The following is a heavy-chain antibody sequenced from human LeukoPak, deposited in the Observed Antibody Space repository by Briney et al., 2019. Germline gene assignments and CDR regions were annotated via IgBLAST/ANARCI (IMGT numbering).Heavy chain of an antibody. CDR2: IIPIFGTA. J-gene: IGHJ3*02. D-gene: IGHD6-6*01. CDR3: ARQSEQLVPTAFDAFDI. Sequence: SVKVSCKASGGTFSSYAISWVRQAPGQGLEWMGGIIPIFGTANYAQKFQGRVTITTDEATSTAYMELSSLRSEDTAVYYCARQSEQLVPTAFDAFDIWGQGTMVTVSS. CDR1: GGTFSSYA. V-gene: IGHV1-69*05.